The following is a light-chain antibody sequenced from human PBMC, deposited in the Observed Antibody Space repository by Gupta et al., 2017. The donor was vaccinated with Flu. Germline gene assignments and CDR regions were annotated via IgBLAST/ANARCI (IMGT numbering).Light chain of an antibody. CDR3: QSYDITTRLV. J-gene: IGLJ3*02. Sequence: NFILTQPQHVSESPGTTVTISCTRSSGGIATNSVQWFQQRPGSAPITVIYEDDQSPSGVPDRFSGTIDSSSNSASLTISGLSTEDEADYYCQSYDITTRLVFGGGTKLTVL. CDR1: SGGIATNS. CDR2: EDD. V-gene: IGLV6-57*03.